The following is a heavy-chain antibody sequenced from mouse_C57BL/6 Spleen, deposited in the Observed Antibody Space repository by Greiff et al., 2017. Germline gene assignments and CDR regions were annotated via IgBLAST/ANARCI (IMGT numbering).Heavy chain of an antibody. CDR3: AREGDYYGSSWHFDY. CDR1: GYSIPSGYY. CDR2: ISYDGSN. V-gene: IGHV3-6*01. D-gene: IGHD1-1*01. Sequence: VQLQESGPGLVKPSQSLSLTCSVTGYSIPSGYYWNWIRQFPGNKLEWMGYISYDGSNNYNPSLKNRISITRDTSKNQFFLKLNSVTTEDTATYYCAREGDYYGSSWHFDYWGQGTTLTVSS. J-gene: IGHJ2*01.